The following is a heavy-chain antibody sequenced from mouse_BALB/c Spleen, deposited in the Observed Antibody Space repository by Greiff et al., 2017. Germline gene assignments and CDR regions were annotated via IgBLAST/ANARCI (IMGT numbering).Heavy chain of an antibody. J-gene: IGHJ4*01. CDR1: GYTFTDYN. Sequence: VQLQQSGPELVKPGASVKISCKASGYTFTDYNMHWVKQSHGKSLEWIGYIYPYNGGTGYNQKFKSKATLTVDNSSSTAYMELRSLTSEDSAVYYCASAYRGAMDYWGQGTSVTVSS. V-gene: IGHV1S29*02. CDR2: IYPYNGGT. CDR3: ASAYRGAMDY.